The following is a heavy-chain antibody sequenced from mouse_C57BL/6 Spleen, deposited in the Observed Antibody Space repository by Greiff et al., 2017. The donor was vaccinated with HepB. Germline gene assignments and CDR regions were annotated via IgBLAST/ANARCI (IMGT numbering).Heavy chain of an antibody. CDR1: GYTFTSYW. CDR2: IYPGNSDT. V-gene: IGHV1-5*01. Sequence: VQLQQSGTVLARPGASVKMSCKTSGYTFTSYWMHWVKQRPGQGLEWIGAIYPGNSDTSYNQKFKGKAKLTAVTSASTAYMELSSLTNEDSGVYYCTSRDDYDYFDYWGQGTTLTVSS. J-gene: IGHJ2*01. D-gene: IGHD2-4*01. CDR3: TSRDDYDYFDY.